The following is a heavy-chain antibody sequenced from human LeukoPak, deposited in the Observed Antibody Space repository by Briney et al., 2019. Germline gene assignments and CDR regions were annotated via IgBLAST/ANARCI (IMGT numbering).Heavy chain of an antibody. D-gene: IGHD1-1*01. CDR3: ARVQRPLDGADY. V-gene: IGHV4-59*11. Sequence: SETLSLTCTVSHGSISSHYWSWIRQPPGKGLEWIGYIYYSGSTYYNPSLRSRVTISVDTSKNLFSLKLSSVTAADTAVYYCARVQRPLDGADYWGQGTLVTVSS. CDR2: IYYSGST. J-gene: IGHJ4*02. CDR1: HGSISSHY.